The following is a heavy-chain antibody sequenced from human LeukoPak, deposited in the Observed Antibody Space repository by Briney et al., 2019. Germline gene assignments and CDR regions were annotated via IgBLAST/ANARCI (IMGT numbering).Heavy chain of an antibody. Sequence: GGSLRPSCAASGFAFSSYVLHWVRRAPGKGPEWVSAIGTGGDTYYADSVMGRFTISRENAKNSLYLQMNSLRAGDTAVYYCARDRGRYYMDVWGKGTTVTISS. CDR1: GFAFSSYV. V-gene: IGHV3-47*02. J-gene: IGHJ6*03. CDR2: IGTGGDT. CDR3: ARDRGRYYMDV. D-gene: IGHD6-25*01.